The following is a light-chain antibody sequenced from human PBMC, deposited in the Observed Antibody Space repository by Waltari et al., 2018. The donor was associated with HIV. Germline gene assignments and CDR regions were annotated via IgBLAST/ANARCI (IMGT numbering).Light chain of an antibody. J-gene: IGLJ3*02. CDR1: SSDVGSYYL. V-gene: IGLV2-23*02. Sequence: QSALTQPASVSGSPGQSITISCTGTSSDVGSYYLVSWYQQHPGQAPNLMIYEVNKRPSGVSNRFSGSKSGNTASLTISGLQAEDEADFYCCSYAGSSTLVFGGGTKLTVL. CDR3: CSYAGSSTLV. CDR2: EVN.